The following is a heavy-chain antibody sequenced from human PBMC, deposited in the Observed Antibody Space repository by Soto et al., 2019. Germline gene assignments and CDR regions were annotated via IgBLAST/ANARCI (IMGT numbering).Heavy chain of an antibody. Sequence: EVQLVESGGGLVKPGGSLRLSCAASGFTFSNAWINWVRQAPGKGLEWVGRIKSKTDGATTDFAAPVKGRFAISRDESKNKVYLQMNSLKTEDTEVYYCTTDSYMTMIVFRFDYWGHGTLVTVSS. CDR1: GFTFSNAW. J-gene: IGHJ4*03. CDR2: IKSKTDGATT. D-gene: IGHD3-22*01. CDR3: TTDSYMTMIVFRFDY. V-gene: IGHV3-15*07.